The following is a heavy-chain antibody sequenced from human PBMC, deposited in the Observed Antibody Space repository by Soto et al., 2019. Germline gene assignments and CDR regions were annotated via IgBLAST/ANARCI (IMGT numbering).Heavy chain of an antibody. CDR2: IYYSGST. V-gene: IGHV4-39*01. CDR3: ARHPSDFWFDP. CDR1: GGSISSSSYF. Sequence: QLQLQESGPGLVKPSETLSLTCTVSGGSISSSSYFWGWIRQPPGKGLEWIGSIYYSGSTYYNPSLKSRVPVSVDTSKNQFSLKLSSVTAAATAVYYCARHPSDFWFDPWGQGTLVTVSS. D-gene: IGHD2-21*02. J-gene: IGHJ5*02.